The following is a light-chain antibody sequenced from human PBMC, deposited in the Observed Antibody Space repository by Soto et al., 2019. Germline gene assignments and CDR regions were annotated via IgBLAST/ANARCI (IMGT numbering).Light chain of an antibody. CDR1: SSNIGNNA. J-gene: IGLJ3*02. V-gene: IGLV1-36*01. CDR2: YDD. Sequence: QSALTQPPSVSGAPRQRVTISCSGSSSNIGNNAVNWYQQLPGKAPRLLIYYDDLLPSGVSDRFSGSESGTSASLAISGLHSEDEADYYCAAWDDSLHAWVFGGGTQLTVL. CDR3: AAWDDSLHAWV.